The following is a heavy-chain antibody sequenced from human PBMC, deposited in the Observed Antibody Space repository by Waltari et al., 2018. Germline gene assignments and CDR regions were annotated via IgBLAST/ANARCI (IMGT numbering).Heavy chain of an antibody. V-gene: IGHV4-39*02. D-gene: IGHD5-12*01. CDR2: ISYTGAT. Sequence: QLQLQESGPGLVKPSETLSLTCRVSGASLTSTKHYWGWIRQPPGPGLEWIATISYTGATYSSPSLRGRVTVSRDTSMNYVSLKLGSVTAADTAVYYCATYIGASVGTAAFDVWGQGTMVTVSS. J-gene: IGHJ3*01. CDR3: ATYIGASVGTAAFDV. CDR1: GASLTSTKHY.